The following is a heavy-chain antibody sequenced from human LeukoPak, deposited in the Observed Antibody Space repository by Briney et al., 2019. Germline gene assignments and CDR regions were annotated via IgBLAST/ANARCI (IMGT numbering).Heavy chain of an antibody. CDR3: ARHNPGPLDWLVREIDY. CDR1: GGSISSYY. J-gene: IGHJ4*02. D-gene: IGHD6-19*01. Sequence: SETLSLTCTVSGGSISSYYWSWIRQPPGKGLEWIGYIYYSGSTNYNPSLKSRVTISVDTSKNQFSLKLSSVTAADTAVYYCARHNPGPLDWLVREIDYWGQGTLVTVSS. CDR2: IYYSGST. V-gene: IGHV4-59*08.